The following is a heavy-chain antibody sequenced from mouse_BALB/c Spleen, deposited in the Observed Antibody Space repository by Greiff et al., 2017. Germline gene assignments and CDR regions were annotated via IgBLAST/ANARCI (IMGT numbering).Heavy chain of an antibody. CDR2: ISSGGSYT. D-gene: IGHD1-1*01. CDR1: GFTFSSYT. J-gene: IGHJ2*01. CDR3: TREDYGRYFDY. Sequence: EVHLVESGGGLVKPGGSLKLSCAASGFTFSSYTMSWVRQTPEKRLEWVATISSGGSYTYYPDSVKGRFTISRDNAKNTLYLQMSSLKSEDTAMYYCTREDYGRYFDYWGQGTTLTVSS. V-gene: IGHV5-6-4*01.